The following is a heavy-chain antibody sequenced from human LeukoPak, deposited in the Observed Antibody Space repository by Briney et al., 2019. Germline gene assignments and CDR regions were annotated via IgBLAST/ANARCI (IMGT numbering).Heavy chain of an antibody. CDR1: GYSINSGYY. J-gene: IGHJ6*03. CDR3: ASPGNYYYYMDV. Sequence: SETLSLTCAVSGYSINSGYYWGWIRQPPGKGLEWIGSIYHSGSTYYNPSLKSRVTISVDTSKNQFSLKLSSVTAADTAVYYCASPGNYYYYMDVWGKGTTVTVSS. CDR2: IYHSGST. V-gene: IGHV4-38-2*01.